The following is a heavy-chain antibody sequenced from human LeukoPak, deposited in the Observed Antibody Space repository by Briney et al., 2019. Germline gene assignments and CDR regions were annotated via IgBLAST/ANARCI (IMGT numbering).Heavy chain of an antibody. Sequence: GGSLRLSCAASGFTVSSNYMSWVRQAPGKGLEWVSVIYSGGSTYYADSVKGRFTISRDNSKNTLYLQMNSLRAEDTAVYYCARERRYYYDSSGYPYGMDVWGQGTTVTVSS. CDR2: IYSGGST. CDR1: GFTVSSNY. CDR3: ARERRYYYDSSGYPYGMDV. V-gene: IGHV3-66*01. J-gene: IGHJ6*02. D-gene: IGHD3-22*01.